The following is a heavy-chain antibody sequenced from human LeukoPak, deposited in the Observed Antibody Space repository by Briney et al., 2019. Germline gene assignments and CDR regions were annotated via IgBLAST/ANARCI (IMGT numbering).Heavy chain of an antibody. V-gene: IGHV3-33*01. Sequence: GRSLRLSCAGSGFLFSDYGMHWVRQAPGKGLEWVALIWNDRTNPYYADSVMGRFTISRDNSKNTLFLQMNSLKPEDTATYYCARYILELNQLDYWGQGALATVSS. CDR1: GFLFSDYG. CDR3: ARYILELNQLDY. CDR2: IWNDRTNP. D-gene: IGHD3-3*02. J-gene: IGHJ4*02.